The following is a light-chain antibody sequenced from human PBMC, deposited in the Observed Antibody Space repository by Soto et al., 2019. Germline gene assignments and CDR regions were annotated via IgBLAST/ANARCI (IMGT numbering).Light chain of an antibody. CDR1: QVISTS. Sequence: EIQLTQYHSFLSPSIGESFTITCRPSQVISTSLAWYQVKPGKAPKLLLYAASTLESGVPSRFSGSGSGTDFTLTISSLQPEDFATYHCQQANICPRAFGQGTNV. V-gene: IGKV1-9*01. J-gene: IGKJ1*01. CDR2: AAS. CDR3: QQANICPRA.